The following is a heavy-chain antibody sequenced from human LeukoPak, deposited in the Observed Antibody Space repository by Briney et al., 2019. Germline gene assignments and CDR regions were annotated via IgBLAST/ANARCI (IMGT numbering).Heavy chain of an antibody. CDR2: IRYDGSEK. J-gene: IGHJ5*02. D-gene: IGHD3-22*01. CDR3: AKDRRIVVLNWFDP. Sequence: GGSLRLSCVASGFSFNDYGMHWVRQAPGKGLEWVAFIRYDGSEKYYADSVKGRFTISRDNSKNTLYLQMNSLRAEDTAVYYCAKDRRIVVLNWFDPWGQGTLVTVSS. V-gene: IGHV3-30*02. CDR1: GFSFNDYG.